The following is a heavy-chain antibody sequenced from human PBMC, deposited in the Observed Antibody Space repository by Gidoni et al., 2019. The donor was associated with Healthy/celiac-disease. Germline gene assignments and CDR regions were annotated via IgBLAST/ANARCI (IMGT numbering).Heavy chain of an antibody. CDR1: GFNFSSHA. D-gene: IGHD2-15*01. V-gene: IGHV3-30*04. Sequence: QGQLVEPGGGVVQPGRSLRRSCAASGFNFSSHAMHWVRQGPGKGLGWVAVIANDGSNKYYAVSVKGRFTISRDNSENTLYVQLNSLGAEDTTVYCCARGDCSGGSCYRDDAFDIWGQGTMVTVSS. CDR2: IANDGSNK. CDR3: ARGDCSGGSCYRDDAFDI. J-gene: IGHJ3*02.